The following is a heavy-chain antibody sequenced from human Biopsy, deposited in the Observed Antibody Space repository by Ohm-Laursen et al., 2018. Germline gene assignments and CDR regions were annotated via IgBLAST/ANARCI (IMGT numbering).Heavy chain of an antibody. D-gene: IGHD1-14*01. CDR2: ISWNSDSI. Sequence: SSLRLSCTASGFTFDDYAMHWVRQAPGKGLEWVSGISWNSDSIGYADSVKGRFTISRDNAKKSLYLQMNSLRAEDTALYYCAKDRYTGKYYYYYGMDVWGQGTTVSVSS. CDR1: GFTFDDYA. J-gene: IGHJ6*02. V-gene: IGHV3-9*01. CDR3: AKDRYTGKYYYYYGMDV.